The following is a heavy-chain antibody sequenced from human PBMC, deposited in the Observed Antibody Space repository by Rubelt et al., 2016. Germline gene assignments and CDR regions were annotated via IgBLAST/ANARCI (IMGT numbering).Heavy chain of an antibody. CDR2: IYYSGSS. Sequence: QLQLQESGPGLVKASETLSLTCTVSGGSISSSSYYWGWIRQPPGKGLEWIGSIYYSGSSNYNPVLKGRVTISVVAAKNQFSLKLSAVTAADTAVYYWARRGLAVRGAFDIWGQGTMVTVSS. V-gene: IGHV4-39*07. CDR1: GGSISSSSYY. J-gene: IGHJ3*02. CDR3: ARRGLAVRGAFDI. D-gene: IGHD6-19*01.